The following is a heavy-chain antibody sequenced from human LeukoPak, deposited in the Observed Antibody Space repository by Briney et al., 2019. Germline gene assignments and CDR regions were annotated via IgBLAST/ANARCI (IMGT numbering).Heavy chain of an antibody. D-gene: IGHD2-15*01. CDR3: ARDYCSGGSCYSVDYYYYYGMDV. Sequence: AGGSLRLSCAASGFTFSSYAMHWVRQAPGKGLEWVAVISYDGSNKYYADSVKGRFTISRDNSKNTLYLQMNSLRAEDTAVYYCARDYCSGGSCYSVDYYYYYGMDVWGQGTTVTVSS. CDR1: GFTFSSYA. V-gene: IGHV3-30*04. J-gene: IGHJ6*02. CDR2: ISYDGSNK.